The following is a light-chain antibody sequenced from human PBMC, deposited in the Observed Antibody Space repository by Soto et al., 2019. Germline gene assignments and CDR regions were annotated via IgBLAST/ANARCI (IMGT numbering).Light chain of an antibody. J-gene: IGKJ4*01. CDR1: QGISSA. CDR2: DAS. V-gene: IGKV1-13*02. CDR3: QQFQSYALT. Sequence: AIQLTQSPSSLSASVGDRVTITCRASQGISSALAWYQHKPGRAPRLLIYDASSLQTGVSSRFSGSGSGTDFTLTISSLQPEEFATYYCQQFQSYALTFGGGTKLEIK.